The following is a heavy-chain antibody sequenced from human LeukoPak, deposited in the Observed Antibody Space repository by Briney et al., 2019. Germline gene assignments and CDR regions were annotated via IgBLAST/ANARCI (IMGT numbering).Heavy chain of an antibody. Sequence: PGGSLRLSCAASGFTFSRYWMQWVRQAPGKGLVWVSRIKGDGTTTSYVDSVNGRFTTSRDNAKNTLYLQMNSLRAEDTAVYYCVRGDVFDIWGQGTMVTVSS. J-gene: IGHJ3*02. V-gene: IGHV3-74*01. CDR1: GFTFSRYW. CDR3: VRGDVFDI. CDR2: IKGDGTTT.